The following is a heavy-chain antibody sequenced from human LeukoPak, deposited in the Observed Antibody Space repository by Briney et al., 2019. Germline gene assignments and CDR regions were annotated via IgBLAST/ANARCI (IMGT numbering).Heavy chain of an antibody. CDR1: GASINSYY. V-gene: IGHV4-4*07. CDR2: FYASGIT. D-gene: IGHD2-21*01. Sequence: PSETLSLTCTASGASINSYYWNWIRQPAGKGLEWIGRFYASGITKNNPTLKSRVTMSLDTSKNQFSLNLTSVTAADTAVYYCARGAYSFDTWGQGTVVTVSS. CDR3: ARGAYSFDT. J-gene: IGHJ3*02.